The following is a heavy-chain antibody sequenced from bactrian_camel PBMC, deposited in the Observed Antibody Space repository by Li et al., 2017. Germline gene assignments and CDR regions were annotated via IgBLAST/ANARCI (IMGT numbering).Heavy chain of an antibody. V-gene: IGHV3S54*01. CDR3: AVSDTCAALAFGY. D-gene: IGHD1*01. J-gene: IGHJ5*01. CDR2: IRTGGGPT. Sequence: VQLVESGGGSVQAGGSLRLSCIAQNYIYSSYLMGWFRQAPGKEREVVATIRTGGGPTYHTDSVKGRFTISRDKNTVTLQMSSLKPEDTAMYYCAVSDTCAALAFGYWGQGTQV. CDR1: NYIYSSYL.